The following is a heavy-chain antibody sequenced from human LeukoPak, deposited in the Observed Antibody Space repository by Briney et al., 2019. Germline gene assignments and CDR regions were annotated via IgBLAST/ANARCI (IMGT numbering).Heavy chain of an antibody. V-gene: IGHV4-34*01. J-gene: IGHJ4*02. CDR2: INHSGST. Sequence: SETLSLTCAVYGGSFSGYYWSCIRQPPGKRLEWIGEINHSGSTNYNPSLKSRVTISVDTSKNQFSLKLSSVTAADTAVYYCAKGSSSWYGRPFDYWGQGTLVTVSS. CDR1: GGSFSGYY. CDR3: AKGSSSWYGRPFDY. D-gene: IGHD6-13*01.